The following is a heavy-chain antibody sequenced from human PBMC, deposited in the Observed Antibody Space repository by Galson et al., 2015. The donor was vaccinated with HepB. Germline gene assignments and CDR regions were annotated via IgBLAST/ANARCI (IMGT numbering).Heavy chain of an antibody. CDR3: ARGGDIVLMVYAMHFDY. D-gene: IGHD2-8*01. J-gene: IGHJ4*02. Sequence: SLRLSCAASGFTFSSYSMNWVRQAPGKGLEWVSSISSSSSYIYYADSVKGRFTISRDNAKNSLYLQMNSLRAEDTAVYYCARGGDIVLMVYAMHFDYWGQGTLVTVSS. CDR1: GFTFSSYS. CDR2: ISSSSSYI. V-gene: IGHV3-21*01.